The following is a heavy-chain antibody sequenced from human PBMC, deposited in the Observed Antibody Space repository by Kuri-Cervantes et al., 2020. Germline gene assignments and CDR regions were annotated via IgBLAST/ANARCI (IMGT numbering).Heavy chain of an antibody. CDR1: RFTFSDYY. CDR3: ARPDVDTASGFTGGRFDY. V-gene: IGHV3-11*01. Sequence: GESLKISCAASRFTFSDYYMSWIRQAPGKGLEWVSYISSSGSTIYYADSVKGRFTISRDNAKNSLYLQMNSLRAEDTAVYYCARPDVDTASGFTGGRFDYWGQGTLVTVSS. D-gene: IGHD5-18*01. J-gene: IGHJ4*02. CDR2: ISSSGSTI.